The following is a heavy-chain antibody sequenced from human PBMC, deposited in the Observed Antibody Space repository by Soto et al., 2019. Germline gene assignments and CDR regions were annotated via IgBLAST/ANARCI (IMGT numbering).Heavy chain of an antibody. CDR2: TYYRSKWYN. V-gene: IGHV6-1*01. J-gene: IGHJ4*02. Sequence: QSQTLSLTCAISGDSVSSNSAAWNWIRQSPSRGLEWLGRTYYRSKWYNDYAVSVKSRITINPATSKNQFSLQLNSVTPEDTAVYYCARDRTYPSGSYPASFDYWGQGTLVTVSS. D-gene: IGHD1-26*01. CDR3: ARDRTYPSGSYPASFDY. CDR1: GDSVSSNSAA.